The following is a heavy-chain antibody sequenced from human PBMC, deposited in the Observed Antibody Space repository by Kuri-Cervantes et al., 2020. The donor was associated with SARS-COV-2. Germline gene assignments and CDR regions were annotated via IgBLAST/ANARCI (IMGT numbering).Heavy chain of an antibody. Sequence: GSLRLSCTVSGGSITTYSYYWGWIRQPPGKGLEWIGSLYYSGSTHYNPSLKSRVTISIDTSKNQFSLKLSSVTAADTAMYYCARHDYGDPLTYYYGMDVWGQGTTVTVSS. D-gene: IGHD4-17*01. V-gene: IGHV4-39*01. CDR1: GGSITTYSYY. J-gene: IGHJ6*02. CDR3: ARHDYGDPLTYYYGMDV. CDR2: LYYSGST.